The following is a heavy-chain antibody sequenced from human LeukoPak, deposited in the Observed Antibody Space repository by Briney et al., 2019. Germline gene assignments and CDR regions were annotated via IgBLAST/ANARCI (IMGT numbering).Heavy chain of an antibody. CDR2: ISSSSSYI. V-gene: IGHV3-21*01. CDR3: ARTIVVVVAATYYFDY. Sequence: GGSLRLSCAASGFTFSSYSMSWVRQAPGKGLEWVSSISSSSSYIYYADSVKGRFTISRDNAKNSLYLQMNSLRAEDTAVYYCARTIVVVVAATYYFDYWGQGTLVTVSS. D-gene: IGHD2-15*01. CDR1: GFTFSSYS. J-gene: IGHJ4*02.